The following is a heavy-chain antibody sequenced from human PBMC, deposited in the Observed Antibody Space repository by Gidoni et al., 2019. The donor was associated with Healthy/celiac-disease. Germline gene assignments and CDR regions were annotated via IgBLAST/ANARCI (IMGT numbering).Heavy chain of an antibody. Sequence: QLQLQESGPGLVKPSETLSLTCTVSGGSISSSSYYWGWIRQPPGKGLEWIGSIYYSGSTYYNPSLKSRVTISVDTSKNQFSLKLSSVTAADTAVYYCARHPTYYYGSGSLTRPYWGQGTLVTVSS. V-gene: IGHV4-39*01. D-gene: IGHD3-10*01. CDR1: GGSISSSSYY. J-gene: IGHJ4*02. CDR2: IYYSGST. CDR3: ARHPTYYYGSGSLTRPY.